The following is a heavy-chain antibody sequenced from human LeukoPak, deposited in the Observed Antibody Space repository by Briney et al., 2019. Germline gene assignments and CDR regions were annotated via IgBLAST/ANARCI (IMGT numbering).Heavy chain of an antibody. CDR1: RCTFTTSS. CDR2: IYAGNSDT. D-gene: IGHD5-24*01. J-gene: IGHJ4*02. Sequence: GESLKISCQGTRCTFTTSSIAWARQLPGKGLEWMAIIYAGNSDTKYSPSFQGQVSISTDRSISTDYLRRSSLQASDTPLSYCATLHAPDGRVYWGQGTLVTVSS. CDR3: ATLHAPDGRVY. V-gene: IGHV5-51*01.